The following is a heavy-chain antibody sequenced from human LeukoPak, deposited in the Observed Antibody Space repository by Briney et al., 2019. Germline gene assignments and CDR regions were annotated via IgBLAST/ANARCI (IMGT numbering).Heavy chain of an antibody. D-gene: IGHD3-9*01. Sequence: GASVKVSCKASGYTFTGYYMHWVQQAPGQGLEWMGWINPNSGGTNYAQKFQGRVTMTRDTSISTAYMELSRLRSDDTAVYYCARDVPDILTGYYGAFDYWGQGTLVTVSS. J-gene: IGHJ4*02. CDR2: INPNSGGT. CDR1: GYTFTGYY. V-gene: IGHV1-2*02. CDR3: ARDVPDILTGYYGAFDY.